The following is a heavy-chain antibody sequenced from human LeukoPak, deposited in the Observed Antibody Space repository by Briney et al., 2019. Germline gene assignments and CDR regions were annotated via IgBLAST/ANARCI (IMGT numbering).Heavy chain of an antibody. D-gene: IGHD5-12*01. J-gene: IGHJ4*02. Sequence: GWSLRLSCAASGFTFSSYEMNWVRQAPGKGLEWVSYISSSGSNIYYADSVKGRFTISRDNAKNSLYLQMNSLRAEDTAVYYCARGWISDSFDYWGQGTLVTVSS. CDR2: ISSSGSNI. V-gene: IGHV3-48*03. CDR3: ARGWISDSFDY. CDR1: GFTFSSYE.